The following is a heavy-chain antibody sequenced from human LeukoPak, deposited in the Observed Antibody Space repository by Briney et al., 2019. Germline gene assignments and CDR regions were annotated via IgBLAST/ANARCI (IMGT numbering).Heavy chain of an antibody. CDR1: GFTFSDYS. J-gene: IGHJ4*02. CDR3: AAPFSGDTATL. Sequence: GGSLRLSYAASGFTFSDYSMNWVRQAPGKGLEWVSSISDDSNYIYYADSVKGRFTISRNNAKNSLYLQMNSLRAEDTAVYYCAAPFSGDTATLWGQGTLVTVSS. D-gene: IGHD5-18*01. CDR2: ISDDSNYI. V-gene: IGHV3-21*01.